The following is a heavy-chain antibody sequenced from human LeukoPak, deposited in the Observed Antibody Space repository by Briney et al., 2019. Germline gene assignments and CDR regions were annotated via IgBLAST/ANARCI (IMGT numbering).Heavy chain of an antibody. D-gene: IGHD6-19*01. V-gene: IGHV3-23*01. CDR1: GFTFNRYW. CDR2: ISGRDGNT. CDR3: AKDRIVMSGFFDY. J-gene: IGHJ4*02. Sequence: PGGSLRLSCVTSGFTFNRYWMSWVRQAPGKGLEWVSGISGRDGNTYYADSVKGRFTISRDNSKNTLYLQMISLRVEDTAIYYCAKDRIVMSGFFDYWGQGTLVTVSP.